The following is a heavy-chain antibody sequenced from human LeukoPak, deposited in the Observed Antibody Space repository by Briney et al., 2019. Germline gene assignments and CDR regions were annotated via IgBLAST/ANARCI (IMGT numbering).Heavy chain of an antibody. CDR3: ARGPYQWLGLYYFDY. J-gene: IGHJ4*02. D-gene: IGHD6-19*01. CDR1: GGSISSSSYY. CDR2: FHYSGST. V-gene: IGHV4-39*07. Sequence: SETLSLTCTVSGGSISSSSYYWGWIRQPPGKGLECIGSFHYSGSTYYNPSLKSRVTISVDTSKSQFSLNLSSVTAADTAVYYCARGPYQWLGLYYFDYWGQGTLVTVSS.